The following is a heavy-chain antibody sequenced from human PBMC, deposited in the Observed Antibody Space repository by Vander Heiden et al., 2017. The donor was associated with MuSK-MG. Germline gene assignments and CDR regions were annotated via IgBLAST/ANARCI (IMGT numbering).Heavy chain of an antibody. CDR3: ARALFYFWSGYPDY. V-gene: IGHV3-7*01. D-gene: IGHD3-3*01. CDR1: GFTFSSYW. Sequence: EVQLVESGGGLVQPGGSLRLSCAASGFTFSSYWMSWVRQAPGKGLEWVANIKQDGSEKYYVDSVKGRFTISRDNAKNSLYLQMNSLRAEDTAVYYCARALFYFWSGYPDYWGQGTLVTVSS. CDR2: IKQDGSEK. J-gene: IGHJ4*02.